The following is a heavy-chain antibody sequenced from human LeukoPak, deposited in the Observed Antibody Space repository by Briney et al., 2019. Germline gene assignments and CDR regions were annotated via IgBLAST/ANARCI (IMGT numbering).Heavy chain of an antibody. CDR1: GGSISSSSYY. CDR2: IYYSGST. D-gene: IGHD5/OR15-5a*01. V-gene: IGHV4-39*01. Sequence: SETLSLTCTVSGGSISSSSYYWGWIRQPPGKGLEWIGSIYYSGSTYNNPSLKSRVTISVDTSKNQFSLKLSSVTAADTAVYYCARLQSDLCLRGGYWVDPWGQGTLVTVSS. J-gene: IGHJ5*02. CDR3: ARLQSDLCLRGGYWVDP.